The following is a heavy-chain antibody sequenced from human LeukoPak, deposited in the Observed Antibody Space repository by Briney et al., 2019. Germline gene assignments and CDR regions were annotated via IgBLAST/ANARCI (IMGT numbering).Heavy chain of an antibody. CDR3: TRETSSGYFDY. CDR2: MNPNSGRT. V-gene: IGHV1-8*01. CDR1: GYTLTSYD. Sequence: ASVKVSCKASGYTLTSYDINWVRQATGQGLEWMGWMNPNSGRTGYAQNFQGRITITRNTSISTAYMELSSLRSEDTAVYYCTRETSSGYFDYWGQGTQVTVSS. J-gene: IGHJ4*02.